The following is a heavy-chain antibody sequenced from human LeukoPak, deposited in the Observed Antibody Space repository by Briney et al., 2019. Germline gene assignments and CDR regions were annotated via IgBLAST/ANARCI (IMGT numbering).Heavy chain of an antibody. J-gene: IGHJ4*02. CDR2: IYYTGST. D-gene: IGHD6-13*01. CDR3: ARVQQLVFD. Sequence: SETLSLTCSVSAGSISTYYWTWVRQPPGKGLERIGYIYYTGSTNYNPSLKSRVTISVDTSKNQFSLKLSSVTAADTAVYYCARVQQLVFDWGQGTLVTVSS. V-gene: IGHV4-59*01. CDR1: AGSISTYY.